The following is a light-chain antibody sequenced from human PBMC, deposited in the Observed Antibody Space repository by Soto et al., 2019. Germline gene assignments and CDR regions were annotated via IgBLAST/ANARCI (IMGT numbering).Light chain of an antibody. CDR1: QSIGIY. V-gene: IGKV3-15*01. CDR2: GAS. J-gene: IGKJ1*01. Sequence: EIVLTQSPATLSLSPGERATLSCRASQSIGIYLAWYRQKPGQAPRLLIYGASTRATGIPARFSGSGSGTEFTLTISSLQSEDFAVYYCQQYNNWPPTWTAGQGTKVDIK. CDR3: QQYNNWPPTWT.